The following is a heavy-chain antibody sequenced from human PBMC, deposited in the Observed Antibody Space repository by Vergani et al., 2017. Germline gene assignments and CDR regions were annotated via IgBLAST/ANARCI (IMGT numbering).Heavy chain of an antibody. CDR3: ARVGIYYHDSSGYYTPLDY. D-gene: IGHD3-22*01. CDR1: GGTFSRYA. Sequence: QVQLVQSGAEVKKPGSSVKVSCKASGGTFSRYAISWVRQAPGQGLEWMGGIIPIFGTANYAQKFQGRVTITADESTSTAYMELSSLRSEDTAVYYCARVGIYYHDSSGYYTPLDYWGQGTLVTVSS. CDR2: IIPIFGTA. J-gene: IGHJ4*02. V-gene: IGHV1-69*01.